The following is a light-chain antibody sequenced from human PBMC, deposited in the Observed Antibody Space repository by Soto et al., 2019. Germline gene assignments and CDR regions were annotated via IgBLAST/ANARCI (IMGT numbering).Light chain of an antibody. J-gene: IGKJ1*01. V-gene: IGKV3D-20*02. CDR1: QSVSSSY. Sequence: EIVLTQSPGTLSLSPGERATLSCRASQSVSSSYLAWYQQKPGQAPRLLIFEASKRATGIPDRISGSGSGTDFTLTIGSLGPEDFAVYYCQQRGHWPRTFGQGTKVDIK. CDR2: EAS. CDR3: QQRGHWPRT.